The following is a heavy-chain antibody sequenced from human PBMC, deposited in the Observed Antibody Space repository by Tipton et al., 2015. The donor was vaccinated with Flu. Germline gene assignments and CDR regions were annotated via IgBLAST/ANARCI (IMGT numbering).Heavy chain of an antibody. CDR2: ISASSANI. CDR3: ASDPSYGSSWYYYVGF. Sequence: AVSGFTFSRYAMNWVRQAPGKGLEWVSYISASSANIHYADSVKGRFTVSRDNAKTSLYLQMNSLRDEDTAVYYCASDPSYGSSWYYYVGFWGPGTLVTVSS. J-gene: IGHJ4*02. V-gene: IGHV3-48*02. CDR1: GFTFSRYA. D-gene: IGHD6-13*01.